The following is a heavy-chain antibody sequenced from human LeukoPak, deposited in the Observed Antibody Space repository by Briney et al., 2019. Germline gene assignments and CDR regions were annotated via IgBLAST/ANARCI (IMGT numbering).Heavy chain of an antibody. Sequence: GGSLRLSCAASGFTFSNYWMSWVRQAPGKGLEWVANIKQDGSEKYYVDSVKGRFTISRDNAKNSLYLQMNSLRAEDTAVYYCASFTHYGGPWNYWGQGTLVTVSS. V-gene: IGHV3-7*01. J-gene: IGHJ4*02. D-gene: IGHD4-17*01. CDR2: IKQDGSEK. CDR1: GFTFSNYW. CDR3: ASFTHYGGPWNY.